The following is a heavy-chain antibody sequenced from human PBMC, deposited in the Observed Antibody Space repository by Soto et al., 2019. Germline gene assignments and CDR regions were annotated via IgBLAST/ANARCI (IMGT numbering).Heavy chain of an antibody. J-gene: IGHJ3*01. CDR2: ISSSSSAI. V-gene: IGHV3-48*01. CDR3: ASQHGYCSGGSCYSV. D-gene: IGHD2-15*01. Sequence: GGSLRLSCAASGFTFSSCGMNWVRQAPGKGLEWVSYISSSSSAIYYADSVKGRFTIPRDNAKNSLYLQMNSLRAEDTAVYYCASQHGYCSGGSCYSVWGQGTMVTVSS. CDR1: GFTFSSCG.